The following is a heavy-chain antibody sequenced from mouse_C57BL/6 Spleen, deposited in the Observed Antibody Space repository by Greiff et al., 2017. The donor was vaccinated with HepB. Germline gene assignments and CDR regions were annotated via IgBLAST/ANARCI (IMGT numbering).Heavy chain of an antibody. CDR3: ARAVNWDAWFAY. J-gene: IGHJ3*01. CDR2: ISYDGSN. D-gene: IGHD4-1*01. V-gene: IGHV3-6*01. Sequence: EVQLQQSGPGLVKPSQSLSLTCSVTGYSITSGYYWNWIRQFPGNKLEWMGYISYDGSNNYNPSLKNRISITRDTSKNQFFLKLNSVTTEDTATYYCARAVNWDAWFAYWGQGTLVTVSA. CDR1: GYSITSGYY.